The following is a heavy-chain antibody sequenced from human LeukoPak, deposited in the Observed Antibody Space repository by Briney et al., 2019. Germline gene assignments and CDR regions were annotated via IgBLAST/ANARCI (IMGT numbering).Heavy chain of an antibody. Sequence: SETLSLTCTVPGGSISSSSYYWGWIRQPPGKGLEWIGSIYYSGSTYCNPSLKSRVTISVDTSKNQFSLKLSSVTAADTAVYYCASRSSESAFDIWGQGTMVTVSS. CDR1: GGSISSSSYY. CDR3: ASRSSESAFDI. J-gene: IGHJ3*02. V-gene: IGHV4-39*07. CDR2: IYYSGST. D-gene: IGHD3-22*01.